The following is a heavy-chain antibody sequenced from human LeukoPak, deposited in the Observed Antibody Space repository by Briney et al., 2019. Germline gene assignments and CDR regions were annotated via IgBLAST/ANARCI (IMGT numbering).Heavy chain of an antibody. CDR2: ISAYNGNT. J-gene: IGHJ6*02. D-gene: IGHD5-12*01. CDR3: ARKHSGYDRAGYYYYGMDV. CDR1: GYTFTSYG. Sequence: ASVKVSCKASGYTFTSYGISWVRQAPGQGLEWMGWISAYNGNTNYAQKLQGRVTMTTDTSTSTAYMELRSLRSDDTAVYYCARKHSGYDRAGYYYYGMDVWGQGTTVTVSS. V-gene: IGHV1-18*01.